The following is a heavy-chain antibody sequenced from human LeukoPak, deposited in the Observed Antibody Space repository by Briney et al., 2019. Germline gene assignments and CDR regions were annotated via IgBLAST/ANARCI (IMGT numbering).Heavy chain of an antibody. CDR3: ASSPYGSGKSVV. J-gene: IGHJ6*02. D-gene: IGHD3-10*01. Sequence: PGGSLRLSCAASGFTFSSYSMNWVRQAPGKGLEWVSSISSSSSYIYYADSVKDRFTISRDNAKNSLYLQMNSLRAEDTAVYYCASSPYGSGKSVVWGQGTTVTVSS. V-gene: IGHV3-21*01. CDR1: GFTFSSYS. CDR2: ISSSSSYI.